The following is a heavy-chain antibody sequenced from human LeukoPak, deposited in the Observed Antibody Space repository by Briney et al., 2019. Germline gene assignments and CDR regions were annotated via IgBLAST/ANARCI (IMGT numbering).Heavy chain of an antibody. Sequence: ASVKVSCKASGGTFSSYAISWVRQAPGQGLEWMGWMNPNSGNTGYAQKSQGRVTMTRNTSISTAYMELSSLRSEDTAVYYCARGPMATIDYWGQGTLVTVSS. CDR2: MNPNSGNT. V-gene: IGHV1-8*02. CDR3: ARGPMATIDY. D-gene: IGHD5-24*01. CDR1: GGTFSSYA. J-gene: IGHJ4*02.